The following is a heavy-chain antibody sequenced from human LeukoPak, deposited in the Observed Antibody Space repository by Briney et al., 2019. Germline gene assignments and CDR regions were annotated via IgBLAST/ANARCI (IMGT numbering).Heavy chain of an antibody. CDR1: GFTFSSAW. CDR3: AKSPEFHDDYFDY. CDR2: ISGSGGST. Sequence: GGSLRLSCAASGFTFSSAWLSWVRQAPGKGLEWVSAISGSGGSTYYADSVKGRFTISRDNSKNTLYLQMNSLRAEDTAVYYCAKSPEFHDDYFDYWGQGTLVTVSS. J-gene: IGHJ4*02. D-gene: IGHD2-21*01. V-gene: IGHV3-23*01.